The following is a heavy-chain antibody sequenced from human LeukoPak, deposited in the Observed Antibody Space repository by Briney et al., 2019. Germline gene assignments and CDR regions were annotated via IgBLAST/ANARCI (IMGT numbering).Heavy chain of an antibody. CDR2: SGPST. D-gene: IGHD3-22*01. Sequence: AGGSLRLSCAAAGFTFSSYGMSWVRQAPGKGLEWVSSSGPSTTYADSVKGRFTISRDNSKNTLYLQMNSLRAEDTAVYYCAKSWRYYESSGYYAFDMWGQGTMVTVS. V-gene: IGHV3-23*01. CDR1: GFTFSSYG. CDR3: AKSWRYYESSGYYAFDM. J-gene: IGHJ3*02.